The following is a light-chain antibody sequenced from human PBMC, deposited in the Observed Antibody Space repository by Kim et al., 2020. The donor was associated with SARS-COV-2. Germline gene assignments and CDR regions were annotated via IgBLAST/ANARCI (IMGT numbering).Light chain of an antibody. CDR2: GAS. Sequence: EIVLTQSPGTLSLSPGERATLSCRASQSVSSSYLAWYQQKPGQAPRLLIYGASSSATGIPDRFSGSGSGTDFTLTISRLEPEDFAVYYCQQYGSSRLTFGGGTKVEI. CDR1: QSVSSSY. CDR3: QQYGSSRLT. J-gene: IGKJ4*01. V-gene: IGKV3-20*01.